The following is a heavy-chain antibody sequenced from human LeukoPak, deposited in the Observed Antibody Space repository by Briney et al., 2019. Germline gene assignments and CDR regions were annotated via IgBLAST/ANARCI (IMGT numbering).Heavy chain of an antibody. CDR3: ARVLGGLDY. J-gene: IGHJ4*02. CDR2: IYSGGST. V-gene: IGHV3-66*01. Sequence: PGGSLRLSCEDSGFTFTKVWMSWVRHAPGEEGEWVSVIYSGGSTYYADSVKGRFTISRDNSKNTLYLQMNSLSAEDTAVYYCARVLGGLDYWGQGTLVTVSS. D-gene: IGHD2-15*01. CDR1: GFTFTKVW.